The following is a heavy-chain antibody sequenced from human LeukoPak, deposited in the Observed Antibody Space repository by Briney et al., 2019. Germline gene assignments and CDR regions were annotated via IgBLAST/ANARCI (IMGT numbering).Heavy chain of an antibody. CDR3: ARGHLYGGNLYYFDY. CDR2: INHSGST. Sequence: SETLSLTCAVYGGSFSGYYWSWIRQPPGKGLEWSGEINHSGSTNYNPSLKSRVTISVDTSKNQFSLKLSSVTAADTAVYYCARGHLYGGNLYYFDYWGQGTLVTVSS. J-gene: IGHJ4*02. V-gene: IGHV4-34*01. CDR1: GGSFSGYY. D-gene: IGHD4-23*01.